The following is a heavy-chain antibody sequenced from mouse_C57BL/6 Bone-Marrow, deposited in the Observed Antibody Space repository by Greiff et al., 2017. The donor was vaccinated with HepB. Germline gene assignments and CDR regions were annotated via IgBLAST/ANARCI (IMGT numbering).Heavy chain of an antibody. Sequence: EVQLQQSGPELVKPGASVKISCKASGYSFTGYYMNWVKQSPEKSLEWIGEINPSTGGTTYNQKFKAKATLTVDKSSSTAYMQLKSLTSEDSAVYYCARTYLLLQYYFDYWGQGTTLTVSS. CDR3: ARTYLLLQYYFDY. J-gene: IGHJ2*01. D-gene: IGHD1-1*01. CDR2: INPSTGGT. V-gene: IGHV1-42*01. CDR1: GYSFTGYY.